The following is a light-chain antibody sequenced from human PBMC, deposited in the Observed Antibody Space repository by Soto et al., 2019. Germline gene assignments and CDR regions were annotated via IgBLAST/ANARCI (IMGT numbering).Light chain of an antibody. CDR1: QSVSSY. Sequence: EIVLTQSPATLSLSPGERATFSCRASQSVSSYLAWYQQKLGQAPRLLIYDASNRATGVPARFSASGFGTDFTLTISSLEPEDSAVYYCQQRSNWPPITFGQGTRLEMK. V-gene: IGKV3-11*01. CDR3: QQRSNWPPIT. J-gene: IGKJ5*01. CDR2: DAS.